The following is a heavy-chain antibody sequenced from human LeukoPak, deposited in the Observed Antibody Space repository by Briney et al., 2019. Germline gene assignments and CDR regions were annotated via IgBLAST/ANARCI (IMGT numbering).Heavy chain of an antibody. D-gene: IGHD3-10*01. J-gene: IGHJ4*02. V-gene: IGHV3-23*01. Sequence: GGTLRLSCAASGFTFSSYGMSWVRQAPGKGLEWVSAVSGSGSSTYYADSVKGRFTISRDNSQKTLYLQMNSLRAEDTAVYYCAKERITYGSGSYYDYWGQGTLVTVSS. CDR2: VSGSGSST. CDR1: GFTFSSYG. CDR3: AKERITYGSGSYYDY.